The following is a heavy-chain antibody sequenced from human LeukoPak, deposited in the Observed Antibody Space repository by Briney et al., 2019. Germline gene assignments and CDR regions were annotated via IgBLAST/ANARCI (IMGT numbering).Heavy chain of an antibody. CDR3: AREAGAAVAAGGYYFDH. D-gene: IGHD6-13*01. CDR2: IYTSGST. J-gene: IGHJ4*02. CDR1: GGSISSYY. V-gene: IGHV4-4*07. Sequence: SETLSLTCTVSGGSISSYYWSWIRQPAGKGLEWIGRIYTSGSTNYNPSLKSRVTMSVDTSKTQFSLKLSSVTAADTAVYYCAREAGAAVAAGGYYFDHWGQGTLVTAFS.